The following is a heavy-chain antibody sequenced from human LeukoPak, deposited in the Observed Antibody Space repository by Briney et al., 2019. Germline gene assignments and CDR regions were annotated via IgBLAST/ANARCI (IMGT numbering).Heavy chain of an antibody. CDR3: ARDQVVVVAATGPSGFPQSGPLDY. CDR2: IYYNGST. J-gene: IGHJ4*02. D-gene: IGHD2-15*01. CDR1: GGSISSYY. V-gene: IGHV4-59*12. Sequence: PSETLSLTCTVSGGSISSYYWSWIRQPPGKGLEWIGYIYYNGSTNYSPSLKSRVTISVDKSKNQFSLKLSSVTAADTAVYYCARDQVVVVAATGPSGFPQSGPLDYWGQGTLVTVSS.